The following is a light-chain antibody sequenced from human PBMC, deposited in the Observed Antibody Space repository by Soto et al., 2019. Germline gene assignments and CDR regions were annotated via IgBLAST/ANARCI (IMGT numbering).Light chain of an antibody. J-gene: IGLJ1*01. Sequence: QSALTQSPSASGSPGQSVTISCTGTSSDIGGYNSVSWYQQHPGKAPKVMIYDVTKRPSGGPDRFSGSKSGNTASLTVSALQAEDEADYYCSSYTDRKHLVFGTGTKVTVL. CDR2: DVT. V-gene: IGLV2-8*01. CDR1: SSDIGGYNS. CDR3: SSYTDRKHLV.